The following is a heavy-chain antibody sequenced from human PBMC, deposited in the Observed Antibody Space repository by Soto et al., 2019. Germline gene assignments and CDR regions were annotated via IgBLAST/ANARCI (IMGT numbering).Heavy chain of an antibody. D-gene: IGHD2-15*01. CDR1: GGTFSSYA. V-gene: IGHV1-69*06. CDR3: ARAVGYCSGGSCYQGYYYYGMDV. J-gene: IGHJ6*02. Sequence: GASVKVSCKASGGTFSSYAISWVRQAPGQGLEWMGGIIPIFGTANYAQKFQGRVTITADKSTSTAYMELSSLRSEDTAVYYCARAVGYCSGGSCYQGYYYYGMDVWGQGTTVTVSS. CDR2: IIPIFGTA.